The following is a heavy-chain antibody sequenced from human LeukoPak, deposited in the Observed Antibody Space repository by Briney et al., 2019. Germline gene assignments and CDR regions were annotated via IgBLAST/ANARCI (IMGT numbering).Heavy chain of an antibody. D-gene: IGHD2-15*01. CDR2: INPNSGGT. J-gene: IGHJ4*02. V-gene: IGHV1-2*02. CDR1: GYTFTGYY. Sequence: GASVKVSCKASGYTFTGYYMHWVRQAPGQGLEWMGWINPNSGGTNYAQKFQGRVTMTRDTSISTAYMELSRLRSDDTAVYYCARDLGYCSGGSCYLLFDYWGQGTLVTVSS. CDR3: ARDLGYCSGGSCYLLFDY.